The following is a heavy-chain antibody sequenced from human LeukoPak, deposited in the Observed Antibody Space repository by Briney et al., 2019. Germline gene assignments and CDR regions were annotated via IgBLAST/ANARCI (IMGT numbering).Heavy chain of an antibody. CDR2: IYSGGST. CDR3: ANSRLVVTAFDI. V-gene: IGHV3-66*01. J-gene: IGHJ3*02. CDR1: EFSVGSNY. Sequence: GGSLRLSCAASEFSVGSNYMTWVRQAPGKGLEWVSLIYSGGSTYYADSVKGRFTISRDNSKNTLYLQMNSLSAEDTAVYYCANSRLVVTAFDIWGQGTMVTVSS. D-gene: IGHD3-22*01.